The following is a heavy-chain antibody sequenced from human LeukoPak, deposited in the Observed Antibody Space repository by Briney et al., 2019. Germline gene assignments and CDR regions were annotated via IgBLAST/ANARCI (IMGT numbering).Heavy chain of an antibody. CDR2: ISYDGSNK. CDR3: ARDGSGSYYSYYFDY. D-gene: IGHD3-10*01. V-gene: IGHV3-30*04. Sequence: GGSLRLSCAASGFTFSSYAMHWVRQAPGKGLEWVAVISYDGSNKYYADSVKGRFTISRDNSKNTLYLQMNSLRAEDTAVYYCARDGSGSYYSYYFDYWGQGTLVTASS. CDR1: GFTFSSYA. J-gene: IGHJ4*02.